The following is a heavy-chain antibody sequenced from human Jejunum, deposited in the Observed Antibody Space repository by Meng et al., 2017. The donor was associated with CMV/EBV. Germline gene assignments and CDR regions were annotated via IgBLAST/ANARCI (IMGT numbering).Heavy chain of an antibody. J-gene: IGHJ3*02. V-gene: IGHV3-21*01. CDR3: VGQATANDAFDI. CDR2: ISSSSGYI. D-gene: IGHD1-26*01. Sequence: CAASGFTFSTYSINWVRQAPGKGLEWVSSISSSSGYIYYADSVQGRFTISRDNAKNSAYLQMNRMRAEDTAVYHCVGQATANDAFDIWGQGTVVTVSS. CDR1: GFTFSTYS.